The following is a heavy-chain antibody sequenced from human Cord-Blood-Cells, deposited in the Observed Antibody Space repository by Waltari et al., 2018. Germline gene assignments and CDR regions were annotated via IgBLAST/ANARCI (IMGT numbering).Heavy chain of an antibody. Sequence: EVQLVQSGAEVKKPGESLKISCKGSGYSFTSYWIGWVRQMPGNGLEWMGIIYPGDSDTRYSPSFQGQVTISADKSISTAYLQWSSLKASDTAMYYCARHYYDFWSGYSEYYFDYWGQGTLVTVSS. J-gene: IGHJ4*02. CDR3: ARHYYDFWSGYSEYYFDY. CDR2: IYPGDSDT. CDR1: GYSFTSYW. V-gene: IGHV5-51*01. D-gene: IGHD3-3*01.